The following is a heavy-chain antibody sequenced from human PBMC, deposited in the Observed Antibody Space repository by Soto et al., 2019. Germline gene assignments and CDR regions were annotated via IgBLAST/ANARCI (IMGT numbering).Heavy chain of an antibody. CDR3: AGQPRGPGYGERGLYFDH. Sequence: SETLSLTCTVSGGSTNSRSDYWGWIRQPPGRGLEWIGSVYYSGSTHDNPSLQSRVSITVDTSRNQFSLNLISVTAADTAAYFCAGQPRGPGYGERGLYFDHWGQGTLVTVSS. CDR1: GGSTNSRSDY. CDR2: VYYSGST. V-gene: IGHV4-39*01. J-gene: IGHJ4*02. D-gene: IGHD3-16*01.